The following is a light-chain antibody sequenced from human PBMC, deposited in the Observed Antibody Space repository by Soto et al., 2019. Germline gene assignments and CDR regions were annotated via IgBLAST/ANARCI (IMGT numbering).Light chain of an antibody. V-gene: IGLV1-40*01. CDR3: PCYDRSLSAYV. Sequence: QSVLTQPPSVSGAPGQWVTISCSGSSSNIGATFDVHWYQQLPGTAPKLLIYGNNNRPSGVPDRFSGPKSGTSASLAIAGLQADDVADYYCPCYDRSLSAYVFGTGTKLTVL. CDR2: GNN. J-gene: IGLJ1*01. CDR1: SSNIGATFD.